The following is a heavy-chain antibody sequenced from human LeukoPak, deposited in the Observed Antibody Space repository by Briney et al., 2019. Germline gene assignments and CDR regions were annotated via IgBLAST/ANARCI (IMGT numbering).Heavy chain of an antibody. CDR1: GFTFDDYA. Sequence: PGRSLRLSCAASGFTFDDYAMHWVRQAPGKGLEWVSGISWNSGSIGYADSVKGRFTISRDNAKNSLYLQMNSLRAEDTALYYCAKDTSIAVAGPHFDYWGQGTLVTVPS. V-gene: IGHV3-9*01. D-gene: IGHD6-19*01. J-gene: IGHJ4*02. CDR2: ISWNSGSI. CDR3: AKDTSIAVAGPHFDY.